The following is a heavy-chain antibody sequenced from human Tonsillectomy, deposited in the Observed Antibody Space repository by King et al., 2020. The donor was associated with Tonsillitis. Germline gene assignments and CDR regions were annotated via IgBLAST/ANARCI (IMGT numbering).Heavy chain of an antibody. CDR2: IKSDGSST. Sequence: VQLVESGGGLVQPGGSLRLSCAASGLTFSRYWMHWVRQAPGKGLVWVSRIKSDGSSTNYADSVKGRFTISRDNAKNTLYLQMNSLTVEDTAVYYCARNYYYGSGSYYGLSDAFDIWGQGTMVTVSS. J-gene: IGHJ3*02. V-gene: IGHV3-74*01. D-gene: IGHD3-10*01. CDR3: ARNYYYGSGSYYGLSDAFDI. CDR1: GLTFSRYW.